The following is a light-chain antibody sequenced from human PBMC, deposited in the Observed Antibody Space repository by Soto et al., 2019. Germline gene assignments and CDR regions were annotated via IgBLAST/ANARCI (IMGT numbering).Light chain of an antibody. CDR2: DVS. V-gene: IGLV2-14*01. J-gene: IGLJ3*02. CDR1: SSDVGGYNY. Sequence: QSALTQPASVSGSPGQSITISCTGTSSDVGGYNYVSWYQQHTGKAPKLMIYDVSNRPSGVSNRFSGSKSGSTASLTISGLRAEDEADYYCSSYTSSSTWVFGGGTKVTVL. CDR3: SSYTSSSTWV.